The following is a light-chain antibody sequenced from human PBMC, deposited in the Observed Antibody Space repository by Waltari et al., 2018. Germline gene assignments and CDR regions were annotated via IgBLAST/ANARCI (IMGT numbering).Light chain of an antibody. V-gene: IGLV2-8*01. CDR2: EVT. CDR3: ASYAGTTGVL. CDR1: SSDVGAYNY. J-gene: IGLJ3*02. Sequence: QSVLTPPPSASGSPGQSVTISCTGTSSDVGAYNYVSWFQQHPGKVPKLLIYEVTKRSSGVPGRFSGSKSGNSASLTVSGLQAEDEAHYYCASYAGTTGVLFGGGTKLTVL.